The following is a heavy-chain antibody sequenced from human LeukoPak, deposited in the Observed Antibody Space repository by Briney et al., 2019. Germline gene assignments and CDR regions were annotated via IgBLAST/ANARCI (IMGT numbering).Heavy chain of an antibody. Sequence: GESPKISCKGSGYTFTSFWIAWVRQMPGKGLEYMGIIYPTDSTTTYSPSFQGQVTMSVDKSINTAYLQWSSLNASDTAMYYCARRGGAADFDYWGQGTLVTVSS. D-gene: IGHD3-16*01. CDR3: ARRGGAADFDY. J-gene: IGHJ4*02. V-gene: IGHV5-51*01. CDR1: GYTFTSFW. CDR2: IYPTDSTT.